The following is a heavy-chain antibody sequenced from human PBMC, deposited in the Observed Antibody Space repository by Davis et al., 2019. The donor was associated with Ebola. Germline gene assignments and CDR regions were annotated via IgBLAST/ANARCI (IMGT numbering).Heavy chain of an antibody. CDR3: ARDLAAGTFHAFDI. D-gene: IGHD6-13*01. CDR2: ISGSGGST. CDR1: GFTFSSYA. V-gene: IGHV3-23*01. J-gene: IGHJ3*02. Sequence: GESLKISCAASGFTFSSYAMNWVRQAPGKGLEWVSVISGSGGSTYYADSVKGRFTISRDNSKNTLYLQMNSLRAEDTAVYYCARDLAAGTFHAFDIWGQGTMVTVSS.